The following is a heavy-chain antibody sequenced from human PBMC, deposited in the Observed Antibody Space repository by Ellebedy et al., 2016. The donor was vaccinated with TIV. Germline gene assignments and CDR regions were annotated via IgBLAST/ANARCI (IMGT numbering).Heavy chain of an antibody. V-gene: IGHV3-11*04. CDR2: ISSGGSTM. Sequence: GESLKISCAASGFTFSDYYMSWIRQAPGKGLEWVSYISSGGSTMKYADSAKGRFTISRGNADNSLYLQMNSLRADDTAVYYCARDRTGVLDIWGQGTMVTVSS. J-gene: IGHJ3*02. CDR3: ARDRTGVLDI. CDR1: GFTFSDYY. D-gene: IGHD3-10*01.